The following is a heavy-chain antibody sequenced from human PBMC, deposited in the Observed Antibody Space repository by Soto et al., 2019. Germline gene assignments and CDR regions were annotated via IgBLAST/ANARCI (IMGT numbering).Heavy chain of an antibody. CDR1: GFTFSSYA. J-gene: IGHJ6*03. D-gene: IGHD6-6*01. V-gene: IGHV3-23*01. CDR3: ASYSSSYLILGPFLPLLHWGYMDV. CDR2: ISGSGGST. Sequence: HPGGSLRLSCAASGFTFSSYAMSWVRQAPGKGLEWVSAISGSGGSTYYADSVKGRFTISRDNSKNTLYLQMNSLRAEDTAVYYCASYSSSYLILGPFLPLLHWGYMDVWGKGTTVTVSS.